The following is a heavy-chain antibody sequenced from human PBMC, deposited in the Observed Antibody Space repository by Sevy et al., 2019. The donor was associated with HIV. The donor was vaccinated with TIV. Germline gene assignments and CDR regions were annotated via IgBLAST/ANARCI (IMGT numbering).Heavy chain of an antibody. CDR1: GFTFSYYN. J-gene: IGHJ4*02. Sequence: GGSLRLSYAASGFTFSYYNMNWVRQAPGKGLEWVSSISSGSSYIFYVDSVKGRFTISRDNAKDSLFLQMNSLRAEDTAVYYCARNLDYYASGPPDSWGRGTLVTV. CDR2: ISSGSSYI. D-gene: IGHD3-10*01. V-gene: IGHV3-21*01. CDR3: ARNLDYYASGPPDS.